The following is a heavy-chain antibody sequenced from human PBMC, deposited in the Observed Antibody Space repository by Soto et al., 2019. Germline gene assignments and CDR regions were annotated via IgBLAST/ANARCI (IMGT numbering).Heavy chain of an antibody. J-gene: IGHJ6*04. V-gene: IGHV1-2*04. CDR3: ARGLHLVPAALGSYGMDV. CDR2: INPNSGGT. D-gene: IGHD2-2*01. Sequence: ASVKVSCKASGYTFTGYYMHWVRQAPGQGREWMGWINPNSGGTNYAQKFQGWVTMTRDTAISTAYMELSRLRSDDTAVYYCARGLHLVPAALGSYGMDVWGKGPTVTVS. CDR1: GYTFTGYY.